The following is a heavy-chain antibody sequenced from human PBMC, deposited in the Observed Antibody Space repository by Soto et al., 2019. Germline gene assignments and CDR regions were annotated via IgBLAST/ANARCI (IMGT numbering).Heavy chain of an antibody. V-gene: IGHV3-30-3*01. CDR2: ISHDGINK. D-gene: IGHD2-2*01. CDR3: GRCTSTSCHLGSDY. J-gene: IGHJ4*02. CDR1: GFTFSSYA. Sequence: PGGSLRLSCAASGFTFSSYAMNWVRQAPGKGLEWVALISHDGINKYYADSVRGRFTIPRDSSTNTLYLQMSSLRAADTAVYYCGRCTSTSCHLGSDYWGQGTLVTVSS.